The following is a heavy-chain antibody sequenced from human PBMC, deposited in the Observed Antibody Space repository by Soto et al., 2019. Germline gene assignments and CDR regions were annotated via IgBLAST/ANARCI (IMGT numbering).Heavy chain of an antibody. J-gene: IGHJ4*02. CDR2: ISAYNGNT. V-gene: IGHV1-18*04. CDR3: ARAGDSSGYYEY. Sequence: ASVEVSCKPSGYTWTSYCISWVRQAPGQGLEWMGWISAYNGNTNYAQKLQGRVTMTTDTSTSTAYMELRSLRSDDTAVYYCARAGDSSGYYEYWGKGPLVTVS. CDR1: GYTWTSYC. D-gene: IGHD3-22*01.